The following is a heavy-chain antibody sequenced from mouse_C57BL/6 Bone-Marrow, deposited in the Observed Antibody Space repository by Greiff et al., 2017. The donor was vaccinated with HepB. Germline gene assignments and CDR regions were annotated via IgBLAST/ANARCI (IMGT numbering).Heavy chain of an antibody. CDR2: IEPENGDT. CDR1: GFNIKDDY. CDR3: TTWGMVTTGFAY. V-gene: IGHV14-4*01. D-gene: IGHD2-2*01. Sequence: EVQLQQSGAELVRPGASVKLSCTASGFNIKDDYMHWVKQRPEQGLEWIGWIEPENGDTEYASKFQGKATITADTSSNTAYLQLSSLTSEDTAVYYCTTWGMVTTGFAYWGQGTLVTVSA. J-gene: IGHJ3*01.